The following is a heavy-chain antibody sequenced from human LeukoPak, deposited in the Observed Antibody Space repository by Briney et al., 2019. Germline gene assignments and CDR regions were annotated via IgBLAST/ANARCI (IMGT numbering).Heavy chain of an antibody. V-gene: IGHV7-4-1*02. Sequence: ASVKLSCKASGYIFTSYPMNWVRQAPGQGLEWLGWINTHTGNPTYGQGFTGRFAFSLDTSFSTAYVQISNLKTEDTATYYCARERRGHRYGQAFDIWGQGTVVTVSS. CDR1: GYIFTSYP. CDR2: INTHTGNP. D-gene: IGHD5-18*01. CDR3: ARERRGHRYGQAFDI. J-gene: IGHJ3*02.